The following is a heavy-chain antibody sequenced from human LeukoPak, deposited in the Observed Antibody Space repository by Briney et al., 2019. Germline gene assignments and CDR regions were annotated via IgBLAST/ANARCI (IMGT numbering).Heavy chain of an antibody. J-gene: IGHJ6*04. CDR3: AELGITMIGGV. Sequence: SGGSLRLSCAASGFIFSNYWMSWVRQAPGKGLEWVANIRQDGSEIYYVDSVKGRFTISRDNARNSLDLQMDSLRAEDTAVYYCAELGITMIGGVWGKGTTVTISS. D-gene: IGHD3-10*02. CDR1: GFIFSNYW. CDR2: IRQDGSEI. V-gene: IGHV3-7*01.